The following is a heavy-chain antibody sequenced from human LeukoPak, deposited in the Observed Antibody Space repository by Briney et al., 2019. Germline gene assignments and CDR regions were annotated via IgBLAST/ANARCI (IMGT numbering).Heavy chain of an antibody. D-gene: IGHD3-22*01. Sequence: ASVKVSCKASGYTFTSSGINWVRQAPGQGLEGMGWISAYNGITIYAQKVQDRVTMTTDTSTTTAYMELRSLRSDDTAVYYCTRGSVASIGLFDYWGQGTLVTVSS. CDR1: GYTFTSSG. CDR2: ISAYNGIT. J-gene: IGHJ4*02. CDR3: TRGSVASIGLFDY. V-gene: IGHV1-18*01.